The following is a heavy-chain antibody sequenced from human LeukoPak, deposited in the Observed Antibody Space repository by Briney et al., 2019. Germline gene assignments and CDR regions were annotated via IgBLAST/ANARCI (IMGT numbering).Heavy chain of an antibody. CDR2: IYYSGST. Sequence: PSETLSLTCSVSGGSLSNYYWSWIRQPPGKGLEWIGYIYYSGSTNYNPSLKSRVTISVDTSKNQFSLKLSSVTAADTAVYYCARDRGDYDSSGYYGYFDYWGQGALVTVSS. V-gene: IGHV4-59*01. CDR1: GGSLSNYY. CDR3: ARDRGDYDSSGYYGYFDY. D-gene: IGHD3-22*01. J-gene: IGHJ4*02.